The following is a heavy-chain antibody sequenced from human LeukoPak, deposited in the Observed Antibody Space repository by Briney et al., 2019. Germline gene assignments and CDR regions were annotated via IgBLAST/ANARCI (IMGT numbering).Heavy chain of an antibody. J-gene: IGHJ2*01. V-gene: IGHV3-23*01. CDR2: ISRTSANT. D-gene: IGHD4-17*01. CDR1: RFTVSDYA. Sequence: GRSLRLSCAAARFTVSDYAMNWVRQAPGQGLEWVAVISRTSANTDYADSVKGRFTISSDNANNSVYMQMNSLRAEDTAVYNCAKGDGDPVHWYFDLRGRSDLVTVSS. CDR3: AKGDGDPVHWYFDL.